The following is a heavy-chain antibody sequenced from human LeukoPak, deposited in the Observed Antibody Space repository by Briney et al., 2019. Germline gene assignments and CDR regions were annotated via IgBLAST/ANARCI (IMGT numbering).Heavy chain of an antibody. CDR3: ARVVYCSGGSCYSALDY. J-gene: IGHJ4*02. Sequence: ASVKVSCKASGYTFTGYYMHWVRQAPGQGLEWMGWINPNSGGTNNAQKFQGRVTMTRDTSISTAYMELSRLRSDDTAVYYCARVVYCSGGSCYSALDYWGQGTLVTVSS. CDR1: GYTFTGYY. CDR2: INPNSGGT. D-gene: IGHD2-15*01. V-gene: IGHV1-2*02.